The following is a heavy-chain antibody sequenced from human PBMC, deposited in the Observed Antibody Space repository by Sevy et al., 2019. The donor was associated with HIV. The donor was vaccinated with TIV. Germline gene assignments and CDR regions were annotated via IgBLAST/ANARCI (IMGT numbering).Heavy chain of an antibody. V-gene: IGHV3-74*03. Sequence: GGCLRLSCAASGFTFSSYWMHWVRQAPGKGPVWVSGVNSDGSSTKYADSVKGRFTMSRDSAKNTLYLQMNSLRAEDTAVYYSVAANTWQDYWGQGTPVTVSS. CDR2: VNSDGSST. D-gene: IGHD2-15*01. CDR3: VAANTWQDY. J-gene: IGHJ4*02. CDR1: GFTFSSYW.